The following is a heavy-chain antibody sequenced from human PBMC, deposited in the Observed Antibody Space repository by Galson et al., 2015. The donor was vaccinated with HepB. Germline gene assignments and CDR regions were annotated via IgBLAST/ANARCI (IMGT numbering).Heavy chain of an antibody. D-gene: IGHD1-1*01. J-gene: IGHJ4*02. CDR1: GFTFTRYA. CDR2: ISVSGGSR. Sequence: SLRLSCAASGFTFTRYAMSWVRQAPGKGLECVSAISVSGGSRDYADSVKGRFTISRDNSKNMLYLQMNNLRVEDTAVYYCAKGTTNIDYWGQGTLVTVSS. CDR3: AKGTTNIDY. V-gene: IGHV3-23*01.